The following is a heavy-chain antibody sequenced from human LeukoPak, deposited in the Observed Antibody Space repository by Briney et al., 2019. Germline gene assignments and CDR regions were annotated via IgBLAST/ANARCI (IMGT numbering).Heavy chain of an antibody. CDR3: ARGLQETLGWLKAFSAFDI. D-gene: IGHD5-24*01. CDR1: GYTFTSYG. CDR2: ISIYNGKI. V-gene: IGHV1-18*01. Sequence: ASVKVSCKASGYTFTSYGISWVRQAPGQGLEWMGWISIYNGKINYAQKFQGRVTMTTDTSTSTAYMELRSLRSDDTAVYYCARGLQETLGWLKAFSAFDIWGQGTMVTVSS. J-gene: IGHJ3*02.